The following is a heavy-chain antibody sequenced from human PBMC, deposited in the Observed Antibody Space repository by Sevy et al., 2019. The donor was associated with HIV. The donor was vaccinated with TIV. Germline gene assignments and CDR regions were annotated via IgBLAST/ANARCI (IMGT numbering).Heavy chain of an antibody. J-gene: IGHJ3*02. CDR2: ISDSGSTL. D-gene: IGHD3-16*01. V-gene: IGHV3-11*01. CDR3: ARDLGGSHDAFDI. CDR1: GFIFSDYY. Sequence: GGSLRLSCAASGFIFSDYYISWIRQAPGKGLEWVSCISDSGSTLYYADSVKGRITISRDNAKNSLFLEINSLRVEDTAIYYCARDLGGSHDAFDIWGQGTMVTVSS.